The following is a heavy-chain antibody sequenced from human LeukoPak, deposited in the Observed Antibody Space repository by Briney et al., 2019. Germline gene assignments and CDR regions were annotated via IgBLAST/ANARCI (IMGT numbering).Heavy chain of an antibody. CDR3: ARDVTTFLLPNAYAFDL. Sequence: GGSLRLSCAASGFTFNRYAMHWARKAPGKGLEWVASLSYDEYNKQYADSVKGRFTISRDISDDTLYLQMNSLRGDDTALYYCARDVTTFLLPNAYAFDLWGLGTMLTVSS. J-gene: IGHJ3*01. D-gene: IGHD1-1*01. V-gene: IGHV3-30*14. CDR1: GFTFNRYA. CDR2: LSYDEYNK.